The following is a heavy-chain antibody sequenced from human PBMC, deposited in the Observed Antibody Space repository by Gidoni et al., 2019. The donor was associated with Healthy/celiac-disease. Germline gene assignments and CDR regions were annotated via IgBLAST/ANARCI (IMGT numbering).Heavy chain of an antibody. J-gene: IGHJ5*02. CDR3: ARVPRLLFWFDP. V-gene: IGHV3-11*01. D-gene: IGHD2-21*01. CDR1: GVTFSGYY. Sequence: QVQRVESGGGLVKPGGSLRLSCAASGVTFSGYYMSWIRQAPGKGLEWVSDISKSGSTIYYADSVKGRFTISRDNAENSLYLQMNSLRAEDTAVYYCARVPRLLFWFDPWGQGTLVTVSS. CDR2: ISKSGSTI.